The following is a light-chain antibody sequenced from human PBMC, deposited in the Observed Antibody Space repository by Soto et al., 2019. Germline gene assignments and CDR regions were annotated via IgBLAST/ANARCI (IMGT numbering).Light chain of an antibody. V-gene: IGLV2-14*01. J-gene: IGLJ2*01. Sequence: QAVVTQPASVSESPGQSITISCTGTSSDVGASDFVSWYQQHPGKAPELIIYEISNRPSGVSSRFSGSKSGNTASLTISGLQAEDESDYYCSSYTTSHTLVFGGGAKLTVL. CDR2: EIS. CDR3: SSYTTSHTLV. CDR1: SSDVGASDF.